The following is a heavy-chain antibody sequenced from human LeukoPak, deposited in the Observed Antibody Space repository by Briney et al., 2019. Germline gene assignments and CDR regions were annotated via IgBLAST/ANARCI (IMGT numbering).Heavy chain of an antibody. CDR2: IYYSGST. D-gene: IGHD3-10*01. CDR3: ARGGYYGSGNDFRFDP. V-gene: IGHV4-59*01. J-gene: IGHJ5*02. CDR1: GGSISSYY. Sequence: SETLSLTCTVSGGSISSYYWSWIRQPPGKGLEWIGYIYYSGSTNYKPSRKSRVTISVETSNNQFSLKLSSVTAADTAVYYCARGGYYGSGNDFRFDPWGQGTLVTVSS.